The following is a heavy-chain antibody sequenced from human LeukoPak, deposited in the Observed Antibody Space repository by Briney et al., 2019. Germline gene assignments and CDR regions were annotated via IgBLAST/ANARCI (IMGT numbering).Heavy chain of an antibody. V-gene: IGHV1-69*04. J-gene: IGHJ4*02. D-gene: IGHD3-22*01. CDR2: IIPILGIA. Sequence: ASVKVSCKASGGTFSSYAISWVRQAPGQGLEWMGRIIPILGIANYAQKFQGRVTITADKSTSTAYMELSSLRSEDTAVYYCARGSVDYYDSSGYYPDYWGQGTLVTVSS. CDR3: ARGSVDYYDSSGYYPDY. CDR1: GGTFSSYA.